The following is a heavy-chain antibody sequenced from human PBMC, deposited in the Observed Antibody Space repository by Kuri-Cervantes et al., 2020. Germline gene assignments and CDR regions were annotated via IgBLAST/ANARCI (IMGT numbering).Heavy chain of an antibody. D-gene: IGHD6-13*01. V-gene: IGHV3-11*01. CDR3: ARGRRIAASGNRYYGMDV. CDR1: GITFTNAW. CDR2: INNSGSII. J-gene: IGHJ6*02. Sequence: GGSLRLSCAASGITFTNAWLSWVRQAPGKGLELVSEINNSGSIIYYTDSVKGRFTISRDNDKNSLYLQMKSPRAEDTAAYYCARGRRIAASGNRYYGMDVWGQGTTVTVSS.